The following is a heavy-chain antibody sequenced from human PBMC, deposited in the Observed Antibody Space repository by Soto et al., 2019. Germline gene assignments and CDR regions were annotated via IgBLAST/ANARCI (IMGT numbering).Heavy chain of an antibody. V-gene: IGHV3-33*01. J-gene: IGHJ3*02. CDR1: GFTFSSYG. CDR3: ARDYDNAFDI. D-gene: IGHD3-16*01. CDR2: IWYDGSNK. Sequence: QVQLVESGGGVVQPGRSLRLSCAASGFTFSSYGMHWVRQAPGKGLEWVAVIWYDGSNKYYADSVKGRFTISRDHSKNTLYLQMNSLRAEDTAVYYCARDYDNAFDIWAKGQWSPSLQ.